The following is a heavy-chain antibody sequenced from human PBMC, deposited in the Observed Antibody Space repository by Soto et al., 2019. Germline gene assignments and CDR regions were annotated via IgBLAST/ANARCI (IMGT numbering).Heavy chain of an antibody. CDR3: AIYGGNSVYFDY. Sequence: ASVKVSCKASGYTFTSYAMHWVRQAPGQRLEWMGWINAGNGNTKYSQEFQGRVTITRDTSASTAYMELSSVTAADTAVYYCAIYGGNSVYFDYWGQGTLVTVSS. J-gene: IGHJ4*02. CDR1: GYTFTSYA. D-gene: IGHD4-17*01. CDR2: INAGNGNT. V-gene: IGHV1-3*01.